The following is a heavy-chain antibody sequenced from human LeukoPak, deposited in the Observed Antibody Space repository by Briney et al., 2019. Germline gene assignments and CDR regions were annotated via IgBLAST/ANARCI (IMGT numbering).Heavy chain of an antibody. CDR2: IRDDGSNK. CDR1: GFTFSSYG. J-gene: IGHJ6*03. V-gene: IGHV3-30*02. CDR3: AKDGNIVVVPAAYYYYYMDV. D-gene: IGHD2-2*01. Sequence: GGSLRLSCAASGFTFSSYGMHWVRQAPGKGLEWVAFIRDDGSNKYYADSVKGRFTISRDNSKNTLYLQMNSLRAEDTAVYDCAKDGNIVVVPAAYYYYYMDVWGKGTTVTVSS.